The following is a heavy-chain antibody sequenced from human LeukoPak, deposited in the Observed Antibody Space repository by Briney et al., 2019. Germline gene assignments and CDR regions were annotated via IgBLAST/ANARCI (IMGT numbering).Heavy chain of an antibody. Sequence: GASVKVSCKASGYTFTSYGISWVRQAPGQGLEWMGWISAYNGNTNYAQKLQGRVTMTTDTSTSTAYMELRSLRSDDTAVYYCARCLYYDFWSGYGPGDYWGQGTLVTVSS. CDR1: GYTFTSYG. J-gene: IGHJ4*02. D-gene: IGHD3-3*01. CDR3: ARCLYYDFWSGYGPGDY. V-gene: IGHV1-18*01. CDR2: ISAYNGNT.